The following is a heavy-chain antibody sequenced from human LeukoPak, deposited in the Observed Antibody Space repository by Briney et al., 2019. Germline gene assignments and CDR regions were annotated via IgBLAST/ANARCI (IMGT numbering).Heavy chain of an antibody. CDR2: INSDGSTT. Sequence: GGSLRLSCAASGFTFSSYWMHWVRQAPGKGLVWVSRINSDGSTTYYADSVKGRFTISRDNSKNTLCLQMNSLRAEDTAVYYCALRARGSHDYWGQGTLVTVSS. D-gene: IGHD3-10*01. CDR3: ALRARGSHDY. J-gene: IGHJ4*02. V-gene: IGHV3-74*01. CDR1: GFTFSSYW.